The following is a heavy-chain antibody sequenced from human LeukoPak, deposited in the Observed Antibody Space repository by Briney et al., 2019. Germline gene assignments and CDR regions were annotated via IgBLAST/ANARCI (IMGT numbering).Heavy chain of an antibody. CDR1: VFTFTSSA. CDR3: AAEAAYYYDSRDAFDV. V-gene: IGHV1-58*01. J-gene: IGHJ3*01. Sequence: SVKVSCKASVFTFTSSAVQWVRQARGQRLEWIGWIVVGSGNTNYAQKFQERVTITRDMSTSLVYMELSSLRSEDTAVYYCAAEAAYYYDSRDAFDVWGQGTMVTVSS. CDR2: IVVGSGNT. D-gene: IGHD3-22*01.